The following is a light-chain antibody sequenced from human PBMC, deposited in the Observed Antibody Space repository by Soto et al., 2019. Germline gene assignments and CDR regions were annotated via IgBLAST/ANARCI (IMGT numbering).Light chain of an antibody. Sequence: QAVVTQSPSASASLGASIKITCTLTSELKRYAIAWHQQQPGKGPLYLMRIQSDGSHSKGYGIHDRFSGSSSGAERYLIISCFQSDYEADYYCQTWGTCFHVVFGGGNELTVL. V-gene: IGLV4-69*01. CDR2: IQSDGSH. CDR3: QTWGTCFHVV. CDR1: SELKRYA. J-gene: IGLJ2*01.